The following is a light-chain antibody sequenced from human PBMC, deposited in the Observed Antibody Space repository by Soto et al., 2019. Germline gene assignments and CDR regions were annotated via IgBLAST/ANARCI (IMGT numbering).Light chain of an antibody. CDR2: GAS. V-gene: IGKV1-39*01. CDR3: QQSYSTPPLT. Sequence: DIQMTQSPSSLSASVGDRVTITCRASQSISSFVNWYQQKPGKAPKLLISGASSLQSGVPSRFSGRGSGTDFTLTISSLQPEDFATYYCQQSYSTPPLTFGGGTKVDIK. CDR1: QSISSF. J-gene: IGKJ4*01.